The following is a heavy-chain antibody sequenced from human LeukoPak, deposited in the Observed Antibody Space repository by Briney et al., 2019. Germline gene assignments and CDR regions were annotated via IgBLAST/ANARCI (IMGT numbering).Heavy chain of an antibody. D-gene: IGHD2-2*01. CDR3: AKEYCSSTSCFIVDY. J-gene: IGHJ4*02. CDR2: ISGSGGST. CDR1: GFTFSSYA. Sequence: GGFLRLSCAASGFTFSSYAMSWVRQAPGKGLEWVSAISGSGGSTYYADSVKGRFTISRDNSKNTLYLQMNSLRAEDTAVYYCAKEYCSSTSCFIVDYWGQGTLVTVSS. V-gene: IGHV3-23*01.